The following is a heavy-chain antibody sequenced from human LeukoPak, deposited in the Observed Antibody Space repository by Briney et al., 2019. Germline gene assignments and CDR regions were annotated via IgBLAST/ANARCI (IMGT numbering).Heavy chain of an antibody. Sequence: PGGSLRLSCAASGFTFSSYAMSWVRQAPGKGLEWVSAISGSGGSTYYADSVKGRFTISRDNSKNTLYLQMNSLRAEDTAVYYCAKPVKSFWSGYYWYYYYGMDVWGQGTTVTVPS. J-gene: IGHJ6*02. CDR3: AKPVKSFWSGYYWYYYYGMDV. CDR1: GFTFSSYA. CDR2: ISGSGGST. V-gene: IGHV3-23*01. D-gene: IGHD3-3*01.